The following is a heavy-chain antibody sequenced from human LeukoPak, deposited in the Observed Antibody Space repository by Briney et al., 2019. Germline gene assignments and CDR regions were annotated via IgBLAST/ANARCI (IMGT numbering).Heavy chain of an antibody. CDR2: TYYRSKWYN. V-gene: IGHV6-1*01. D-gene: IGHD6-13*01. Sequence: SQTLSLTCAISGDSVSSNSAAWNWIRQSPSRGLEWLGRTYYRSKWYNGYAVSVKGRIAINPDTSKNQFSLQLNSVTPEDTAVYYCARAKSRSPLFDYWGQGTLVTVSS. CDR1: GDSVSSNSAA. CDR3: ARAKSRSPLFDY. J-gene: IGHJ4*02.